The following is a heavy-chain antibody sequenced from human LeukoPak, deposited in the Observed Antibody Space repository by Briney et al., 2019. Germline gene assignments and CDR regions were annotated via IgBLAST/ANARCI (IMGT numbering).Heavy chain of an antibody. D-gene: IGHD3-10*01. Sequence: PGRSLRLSCAASGFTLSSYAMSCVRQAPGKGLEWVLAITGSGGSTYYADSAKGRFTISRDNSKNTLYLQMNSLRAEDTAVYYCHIKRCGELFLDYWGQGTLVTVSS. CDR3: HIKRCGELFLDY. J-gene: IGHJ4*02. CDR1: GFTLSSYA. CDR2: ITGSGGST. V-gene: IGHV3-23*01.